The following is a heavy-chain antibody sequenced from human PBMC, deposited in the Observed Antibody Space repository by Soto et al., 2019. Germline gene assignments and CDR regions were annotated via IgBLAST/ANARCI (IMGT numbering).Heavy chain of an antibody. CDR3: AHGGSTGGLAY. J-gene: IGHJ4*02. CDR1: GGSISRYY. V-gene: IGHV4-59*01. D-gene: IGHD2-8*02. CDR2: IYYSGST. Sequence: PSETLSLTCTVSGGSISRYYWSWIRQPPGKGLEWIAYIYYSGSTKYNPSLKSRVTISLDTSKNQFSLKLNSVTAADTAVYYCAHGGSTGGLAYWGQGTIVTGSS.